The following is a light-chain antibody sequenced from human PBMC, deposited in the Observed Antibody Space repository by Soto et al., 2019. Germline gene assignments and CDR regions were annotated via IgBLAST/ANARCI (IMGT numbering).Light chain of an antibody. Sequence: DIQVIQSPSTLSASVGDRVTISCRASQSIITWLAWYQQKPGKAPKLLIYDASRLQSGVPSRFSGSGSGTEFTLTISSLQPEDFATYYCQQYKKFSRTFGQGTKVDIK. CDR3: QQYKKFSRT. CDR1: QSIITW. J-gene: IGKJ1*01. CDR2: DAS. V-gene: IGKV1-5*01.